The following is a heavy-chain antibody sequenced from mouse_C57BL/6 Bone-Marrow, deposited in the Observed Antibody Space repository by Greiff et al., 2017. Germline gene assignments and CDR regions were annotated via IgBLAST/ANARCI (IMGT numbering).Heavy chain of an antibody. J-gene: IGHJ4*01. V-gene: IGHV2-5*01. CDR1: GFSLTSYG. D-gene: IGHD2-5*01. CDR2: IWRGGST. CDR3: AKNTPLYSNYPYYYAMDY. Sequence: VQLQQSGPGLVQPSQRLSITCTVSGFSLTSYGVHWVRQSPGKGLEWLGVIWRGGSTDYNAAFMSRLSITKDNSKSQVFFKMNSLQADDTAIYYCAKNTPLYSNYPYYYAMDYWGQGTSVTVSS.